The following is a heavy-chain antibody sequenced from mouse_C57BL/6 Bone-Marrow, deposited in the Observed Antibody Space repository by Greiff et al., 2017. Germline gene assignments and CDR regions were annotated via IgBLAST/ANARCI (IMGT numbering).Heavy chain of an antibody. V-gene: IGHV1-55*01. CDR2: IYPGSGST. Sequence: VQLQQPGAELVKPGASVKMSCKASGYTFTSYWITWVKQRPGQGLEWIGDIYPGSGSTNYNEQFKSKATLTVDTSSSTAYMQLSSLTSEDSAVYYCASPPLYYGSSFWFAYWGQGTLVTVSA. D-gene: IGHD1-1*01. J-gene: IGHJ3*01. CDR3: ASPPLYYGSSFWFAY. CDR1: GYTFTSYW.